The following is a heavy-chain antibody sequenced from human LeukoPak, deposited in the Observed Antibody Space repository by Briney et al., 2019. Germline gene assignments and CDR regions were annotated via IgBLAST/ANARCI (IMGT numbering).Heavy chain of an antibody. Sequence: SETLSLTCAVYGGSFSGYYWSWIRQPPGKGLEWIGEINHSGSTNYNPSLKSRVTISVDTSKNQFSLKLSSVTAADTAVYYCASSYDANWSDPWGQGTLVTDSS. V-gene: IGHV4-34*01. J-gene: IGHJ5*02. CDR1: GGSFSGYY. CDR2: INHSGST. D-gene: IGHD5-18*01. CDR3: ASSYDANWSDP.